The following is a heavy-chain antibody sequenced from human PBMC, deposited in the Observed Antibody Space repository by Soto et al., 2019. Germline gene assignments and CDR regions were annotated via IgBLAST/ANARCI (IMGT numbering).Heavy chain of an antibody. V-gene: IGHV1-69*06. CDR2: IIPIFGTA. J-gene: IGHJ4*02. CDR1: GGTFSSYA. Sequence: QVQLVQSGAEVKKPGSSVKVSCKASGGTFSSYAISWVRQAPGQGLEWMGGIIPIFGTANYAQRFQGRVTITADKSTSTAYMELSSLRSEDTAVYYCAMGYCSGGSCYLDYWGQGTLVTVSS. D-gene: IGHD2-15*01. CDR3: AMGYCSGGSCYLDY.